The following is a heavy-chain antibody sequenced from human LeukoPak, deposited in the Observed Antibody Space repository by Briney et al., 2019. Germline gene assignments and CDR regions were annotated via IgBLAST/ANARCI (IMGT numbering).Heavy chain of an antibody. D-gene: IGHD2-15*01. Sequence: GGSLRLSSAASGVTFTIYWMSRGREAPGTGLRWGAKIKQDGSVRYYVDSVKGRFTISRDSAENSLFLQMNSLRVEDTAVYYCVRTHKIEGCSTRGDSGYSMYRHFDLWGRGSLVTVSS. V-gene: IGHV3-7*01. CDR1: GVTFTIYW. CDR2: IKQDGSVR. CDR3: VRTHKIEGCSTRGDSGYSMYRHFDL. J-gene: IGHJ2*01.